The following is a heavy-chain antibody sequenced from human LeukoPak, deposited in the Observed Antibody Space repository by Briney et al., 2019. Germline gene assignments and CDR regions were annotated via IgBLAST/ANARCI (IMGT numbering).Heavy chain of an antibody. CDR2: IDYSGRN. Sequence: PSETLSLTCTVSGGSISSSSYYWGWIRQPPGKGLERLGSIDYSGRNYYKPSLKSRVTITVDTSKNQFSLKLSSVTATDTPVYYCARGPGLGDFWSGYYLLSQSWFDPWGQGTLVTVSS. V-gene: IGHV4-39*07. J-gene: IGHJ5*02. D-gene: IGHD3-3*01. CDR1: GGSISSSSYY. CDR3: ARGPGLGDFWSGYYLLSQSWFDP.